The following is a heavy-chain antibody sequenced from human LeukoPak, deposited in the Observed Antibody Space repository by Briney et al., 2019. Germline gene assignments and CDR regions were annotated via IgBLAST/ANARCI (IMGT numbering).Heavy chain of an antibody. CDR2: INHSGST. J-gene: IGHJ4*02. CDR1: GGSFSGYY. V-gene: IGHV4-34*01. Sequence: SETLSLTCAVYGGSFSGYYWSWIRQPPGKGLEWIGEINHSGSTNYNPSLKSRVTISVDTSKNQFSLKLSSVTAADTAVYYCASGYSYHFGFDYWGQGTLVTVSS. CDR3: ASGYSYHFGFDY. D-gene: IGHD6-13*01.